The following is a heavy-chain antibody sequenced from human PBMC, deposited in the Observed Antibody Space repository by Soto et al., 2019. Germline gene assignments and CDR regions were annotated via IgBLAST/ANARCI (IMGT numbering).Heavy chain of an antibody. CDR3: ARRNCGGDCYSVLGVLSSWFDP. Sequence: SETLSLTCTVSGGSVSSGSYYWSWIRQPPGKGLEWIGYIYYSGSTNYNPSLKSRVTISVDTSKNQFSLKLSSVTAADTAVDYCARRNCGGDCYSVLGVLSSWFDPWGQGTLVTVSS. CDR1: GGSVSSGSYY. V-gene: IGHV4-61*01. CDR2: IYYSGST. J-gene: IGHJ5*02. D-gene: IGHD2-21*02.